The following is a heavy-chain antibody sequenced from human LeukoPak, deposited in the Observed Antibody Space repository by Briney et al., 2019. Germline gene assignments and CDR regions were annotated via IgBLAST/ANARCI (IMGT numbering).Heavy chain of an antibody. CDR3: ARGALDYGGNPGDY. CDR2: ISAYNGNT. CDR1: GYMFTTYG. J-gene: IGHJ4*02. Sequence: ASVKVSCKASGYMFTTYGFSWVRQAPGQGLEWMGWISAYNGNTNYAQKLQGRVTMTTDTSTSTAYMELRSLRSDDTAVYYCARGALDYGGNPGDYWGQGTLVTVSS. D-gene: IGHD4-23*01. V-gene: IGHV1-18*01.